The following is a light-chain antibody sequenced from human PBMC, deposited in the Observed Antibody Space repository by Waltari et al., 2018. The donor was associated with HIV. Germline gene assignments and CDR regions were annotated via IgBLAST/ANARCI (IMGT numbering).Light chain of an antibody. V-gene: IGLV2-11*01. CDR3: CSYAGTYTYV. J-gene: IGLJ1*01. Sequence: QSALTQPRSVSGSPGQSVTISCTGTSSDIGYFAYVSWYQQYPGKAPKVIIYEVSQRPSGVPDRVTASKAGITASLTIAGLQDEDEADYYCCSYAGTYTYVFGTGTTVTVL. CDR2: EVS. CDR1: SSDIGYFAY.